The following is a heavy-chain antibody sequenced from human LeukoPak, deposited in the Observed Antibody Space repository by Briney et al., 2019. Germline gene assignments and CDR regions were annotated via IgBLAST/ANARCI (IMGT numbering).Heavy chain of an antibody. CDR3: ARGAYCSGGSCYSRNAFDI. Sequence: PGGSLRLSCAASGFTFSSYDMHWVRQATGKGLEWVSAIGTAGDTYYPGSVKGRFTISRENAKNSLYLQMNSLRAGDTAVYYCARGAYCSGGSCYSRNAFDIWGQGTMVTVSS. V-gene: IGHV3-13*01. D-gene: IGHD2-15*01. J-gene: IGHJ3*02. CDR2: IGTAGDT. CDR1: GFTFSSYD.